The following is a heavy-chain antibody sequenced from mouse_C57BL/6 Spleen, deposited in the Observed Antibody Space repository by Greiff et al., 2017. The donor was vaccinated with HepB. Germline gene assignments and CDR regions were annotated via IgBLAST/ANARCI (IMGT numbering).Heavy chain of an antibody. V-gene: IGHV1-82*01. CDR3: AKVYYGNCFDY. Sequence: QVQLKQSGPELVKPGASVKISCKASGYAFSSSWMNWVKQRPGKGLEWIGRIYPGDGDTNYNGKFKGKATLTADKSSSTAYMQLSSLTSEDSAVYFCAKVYYGNCFDYWGQGTTLTVSS. D-gene: IGHD2-1*01. CDR2: IYPGDGDT. CDR1: GYAFSSSW. J-gene: IGHJ2*01.